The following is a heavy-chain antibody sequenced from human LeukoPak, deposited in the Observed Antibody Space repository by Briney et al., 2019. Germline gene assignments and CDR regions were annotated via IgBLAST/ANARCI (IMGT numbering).Heavy chain of an antibody. J-gene: IGHJ4*02. Sequence: PSETLSLTCTVSGGSISSSSYYWGWIRQPPGKGLEGIGRIYYSGSTYYNPSLQSRATISVDTSKNQFSLKLSSVTAADTAVYYCARDLLPWYYDFWSGYFGGFDYWGQGTLVTVSS. V-gene: IGHV4-39*07. D-gene: IGHD3-3*01. CDR2: IYYSGST. CDR1: GGSISSSSYY. CDR3: ARDLLPWYYDFWSGYFGGFDY.